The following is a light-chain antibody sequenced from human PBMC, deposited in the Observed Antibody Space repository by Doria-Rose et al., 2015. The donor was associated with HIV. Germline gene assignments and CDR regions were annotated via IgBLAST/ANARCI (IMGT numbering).Light chain of an antibody. V-gene: IGKV3-20*01. CDR2: DGP. CDR1: QRFSSTS. J-gene: IGKJ1*01. Sequence: TQSPGTLSLSPGERATLSCSASQRFSSTSLAWYQQKPGQAPSRLIYDGPTRATGIPDRFSASGSGTDFTLTINRLEPEDFALYYCHQYGTSWTFGQGTKVEI. CDR3: HQYGTSWT.